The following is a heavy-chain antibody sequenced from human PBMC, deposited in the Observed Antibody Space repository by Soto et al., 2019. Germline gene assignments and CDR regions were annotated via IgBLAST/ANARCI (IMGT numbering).Heavy chain of an antibody. CDR1: GYAYTSYD. V-gene: IGHV1-8*01. J-gene: IGHJ6*03. CDR2: MNPNSGNT. CDR3: ARGLAYCSGGSCYLSEYYYYYYYMDV. Sequence: GASVKVSCKASGYAYTSYDINWVRQATGQGLEWMGWMNPNSGNTGYAQKFQGRVTMTRNTSISTAYMELSSLRSEDTAVYYCARGLAYCSGGSCYLSEYYYYYYYMDVWGKGTTVTVSS. D-gene: IGHD2-15*01.